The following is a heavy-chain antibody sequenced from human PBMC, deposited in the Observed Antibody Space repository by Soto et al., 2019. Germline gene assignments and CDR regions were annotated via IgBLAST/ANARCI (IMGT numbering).Heavy chain of an antibody. CDR1: GYTFTSYY. V-gene: IGHV1-46*01. CDR3: ARDGGRYCSSTSCHNWFDP. D-gene: IGHD2-2*01. J-gene: IGHJ5*02. CDR2: INPSGGST. Sequence: ASVKVSCKASGYTFTSYYMHWVRQAPGQGLEWMGIINPSGGSTSYAQKFQGRVTITADESTSTAYMELSSLRSEDTAVYYCARDGGRYCSSTSCHNWFDPWGQGTLVTVSS.